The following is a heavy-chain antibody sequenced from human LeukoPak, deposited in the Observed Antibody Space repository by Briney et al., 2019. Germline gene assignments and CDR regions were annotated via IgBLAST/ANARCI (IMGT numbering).Heavy chain of an antibody. J-gene: IGHJ4*02. V-gene: IGHV3-48*03. CDR1: GFTLSTYE. Sequence: PGGSLRLSCVASGFTLSTYEMHWVRQAPGKGLEWLSYITPSGSSTYYADSVKGRFTISRDNAKSSLYLQMNSLRVEDTAVYYCTNHALDYWGQGTLVTVSS. CDR3: TNHALDY. D-gene: IGHD2-2*01. CDR2: ITPSGSST.